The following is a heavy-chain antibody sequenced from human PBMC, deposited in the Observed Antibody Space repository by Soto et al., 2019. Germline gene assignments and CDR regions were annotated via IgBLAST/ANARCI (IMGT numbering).Heavy chain of an antibody. Sequence: GGSLRLSCAASGFKFSSYWMTWVRQAPGKGLEWVANVKQDESEKYYVDSVKGRFTISRGNAKNSLYLQMDSLRVEDTAVYFCARAQALPYNCWSVYSKWFDLWDHGILVTVFS. CDR2: VKQDESEK. J-gene: IGHJ5*02. CDR1: GFKFSSYW. V-gene: IGHV3-7*01. CDR3: ARAQALPYNCWSVYSKWFDL. D-gene: IGHD3-3*01.